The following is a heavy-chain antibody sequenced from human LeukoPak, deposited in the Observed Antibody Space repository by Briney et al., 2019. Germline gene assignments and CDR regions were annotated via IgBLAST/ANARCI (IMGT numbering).Heavy chain of an antibody. CDR2: IYYSGST. V-gene: IGHV4-30-4*01. Sequence: SETLSLTCTVSGGSISSSDYYWSWIRQPPGKGLEWIGYIYYSGSTYYNPSLKSRVTISVDTSKNQFSLKLSSVTAADTAVYYCARLIRSDFDYWGQGTLVTVSS. D-gene: IGHD3-16*01. CDR1: GGSISSSDYY. J-gene: IGHJ4*02. CDR3: ARLIRSDFDY.